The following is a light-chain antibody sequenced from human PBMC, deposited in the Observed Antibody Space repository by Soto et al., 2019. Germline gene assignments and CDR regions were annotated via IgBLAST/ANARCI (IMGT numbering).Light chain of an antibody. J-gene: IGKJ1*01. CDR1: QSLLHSNGNIY. CDR2: LGS. Sequence: DIVLTQSPLSLPVTPGEPASISCRSSQSLLHSNGNIYLDWYLQKPGQSPQLLIYLGSIQASGVLDRFSGSGSGTDFTLNITRVEAEDVGVYYCMQAIQAPRTFGLGTKVDIK. CDR3: MQAIQAPRT. V-gene: IGKV2-28*01.